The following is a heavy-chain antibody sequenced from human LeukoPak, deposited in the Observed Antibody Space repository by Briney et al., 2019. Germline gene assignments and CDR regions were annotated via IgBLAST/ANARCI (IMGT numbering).Heavy chain of an antibody. J-gene: IGHJ4*02. CDR2: IYTSGST. D-gene: IGHD3-16*02. Sequence: SETLSLTCTVSGGSISSVSYYWSWIRQPAGKGLEWIGRIYTSGSTNYNPSLKSRVTISVDTPKNQFSLKLSSVTAADTAVYYCARYVWGSYPTFEDYWGQGTLVTVSS. CDR1: GGSISSVSYY. CDR3: ARYVWGSYPTFEDY. V-gene: IGHV4-61*02.